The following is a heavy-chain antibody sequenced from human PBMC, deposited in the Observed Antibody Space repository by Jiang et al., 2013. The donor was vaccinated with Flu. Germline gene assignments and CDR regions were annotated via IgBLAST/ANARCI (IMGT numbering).Heavy chain of an antibody. CDR3: ARDKLGYSGYDSGGQFDY. V-gene: IGHV4-4*02. CDR1: GGSISSSNW. D-gene: IGHD5-12*01. J-gene: IGHJ4*02. Sequence: GSGLVKPSGTLSLTCAVSGGSISSSNWWSWVRQPPGKGLEWIGEIYHSGSTNYNPSLKSRVTISVDKSKNQFSLKLSSVTAADTAVYYCARDKLGYSGYDSGGQFDYWGQGTLVTVSS. CDR2: IYHSGST.